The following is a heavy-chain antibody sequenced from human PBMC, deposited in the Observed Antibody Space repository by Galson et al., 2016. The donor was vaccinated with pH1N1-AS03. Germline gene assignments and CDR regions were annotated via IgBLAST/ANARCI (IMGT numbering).Heavy chain of an antibody. CDR1: GVSVSSGNYY. D-gene: IGHD6-13*01. J-gene: IGHJ5*02. CDR2: IYSGARAA. CDR3: ARQVWVSWRWFDP. Sequence: LSLTCSVSGVSVSSGNYYWTWIRQPAGKGLEWIGRIYSGARAANYNPSLKSRATISLDTSQNQFSLILNSVTAADTAVYYCARQVWVSWRWFDPWGQGTLVTVSS. V-gene: IGHV4-61*02.